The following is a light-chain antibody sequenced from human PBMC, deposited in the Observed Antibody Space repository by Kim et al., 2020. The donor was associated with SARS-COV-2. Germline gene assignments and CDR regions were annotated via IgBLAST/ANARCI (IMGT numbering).Light chain of an antibody. CDR2: QDS. CDR1: KLGDKY. Sequence: VSVSPGQTASITCSGDKLGDKYVCWYQQKPGQSPVLVIYQDSKRPSGIPERFSGSNSGNTATLTISGTQAMDEADYYCQAWDSVYVFGTGTKVTV. J-gene: IGLJ1*01. CDR3: QAWDSVYV. V-gene: IGLV3-1*01.